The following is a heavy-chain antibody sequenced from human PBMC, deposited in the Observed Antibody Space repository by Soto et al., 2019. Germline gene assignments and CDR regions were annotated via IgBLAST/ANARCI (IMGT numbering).Heavy chain of an antibody. CDR2: MNPNRGNT. CDR1: GYTLTSYD. V-gene: IGHV1-8*01. Sequence: ASVKVSCKASGYTLTSYDINWVRQATGQGLEWMGWMNPNRGNTGKGQKFQGRVTMPRNSSISTAYMELSSLRSEDTAVYYCAGVRRGWFGEFERADFDYWGQGALVTVSS. D-gene: IGHD3-10*01. CDR3: AGVRRGWFGEFERADFDY. J-gene: IGHJ4*02.